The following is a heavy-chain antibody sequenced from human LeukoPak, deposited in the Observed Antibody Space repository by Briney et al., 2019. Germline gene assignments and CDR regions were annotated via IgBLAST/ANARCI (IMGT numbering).Heavy chain of an antibody. D-gene: IGHD5-18*01. CDR3: ARYHTALNY. CDR2: IYSGGST. CDR1: GFTVSSDY. Sequence: PGGSLRLSCAASGFTVSSDYMTWVRQAPGKGLEWVSVIYSGGSTYYADSVKGRFTISRDNSKNTVYLQLNNLRVEDTAVYYCARYHTALNYWLQGTLVTASS. V-gene: IGHV3-53*01. J-gene: IGHJ4*02.